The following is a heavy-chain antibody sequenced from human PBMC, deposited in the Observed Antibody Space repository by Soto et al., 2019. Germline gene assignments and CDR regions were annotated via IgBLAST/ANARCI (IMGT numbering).Heavy chain of an antibody. J-gene: IGHJ5*02. Sequence: EVHLLESGGALVHPGGSLRLSCAASGFDFSSYAMSWVRQVPGKGLECISLISGTGIPTLYAESVKGRFSVSRDNSKDTLFLEMNNLGVDDTAMYYCAKSFCSSSSCFFLWVDPWGPGTLVTVSS. CDR3: AKSFCSSSSCFFLWVDP. CDR1: GFDFSSYA. V-gene: IGHV3-23*01. D-gene: IGHD2-2*01. CDR2: ISGTGIPT.